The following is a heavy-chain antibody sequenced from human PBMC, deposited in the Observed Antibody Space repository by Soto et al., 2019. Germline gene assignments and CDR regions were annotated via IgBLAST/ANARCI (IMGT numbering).Heavy chain of an antibody. Sequence: SVKVSCTASVGTFSSYAISWVRQAPGQGLEWMGGIIPIFGTANYAQKFQGRVTITADESTSTAYMELSSLRSEDTAVYYCARAVRRYCSGGSCYDYWGQGTLVTVSS. CDR1: VGTFSSYA. CDR3: ARAVRRYCSGGSCYDY. D-gene: IGHD2-15*01. V-gene: IGHV1-69*13. CDR2: IIPIFGTA. J-gene: IGHJ4*02.